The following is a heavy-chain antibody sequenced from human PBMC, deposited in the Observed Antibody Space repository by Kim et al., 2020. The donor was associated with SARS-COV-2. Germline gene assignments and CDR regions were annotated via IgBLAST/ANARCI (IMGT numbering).Heavy chain of an antibody. CDR1: GFTFSSYA. CDR2: ISGSGGST. CDR3: AILPGWNYSPGY. V-gene: IGHV3-23*01. Sequence: GGSLRLSCAASGFTFSSYAMSWVRQAPGKGLEWVSAISGSGGSTYYADSVKGRFTISRDNSKNTLYLQMNSLRAEDTAVYYCAILPGWNYSPGYWGQGTLVTVSP. D-gene: IGHD1-7*01. J-gene: IGHJ4*02.